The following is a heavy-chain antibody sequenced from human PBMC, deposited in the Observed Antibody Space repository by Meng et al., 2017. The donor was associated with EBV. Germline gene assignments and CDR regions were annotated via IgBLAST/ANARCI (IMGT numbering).Heavy chain of an antibody. J-gene: IGHJ4*02. V-gene: IGHV1-69*01. CDR3: ASESGRGYTPDY. Sequence: QMQLVQSGADVKKPGSSVKVSCRTSGGTFRSDAVSWVRPAPGQGLEWMGGLIPMFGAPNYAQKFQGRVTIIADESTSTHTMELNSLRSEDTAMYYCASESGRGYTPDYWGQGTLVTVSS. D-gene: IGHD3-10*01. CDR1: GGTFRSDA. CDR2: LIPMFGAP.